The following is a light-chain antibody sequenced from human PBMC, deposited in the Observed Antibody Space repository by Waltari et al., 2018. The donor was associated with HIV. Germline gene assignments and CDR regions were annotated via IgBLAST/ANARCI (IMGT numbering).Light chain of an antibody. CDR1: SPTTASNT. Sequence: QSVLTHPSSSSRTPGLRVTISSSGSSPTTASNTANRYQHLPGTAPKLLIYGNDQRPSGVPDRFSASKSGTSASLAISGLQSEDEADYYCAAWDDSLNGGVFGGGTKLTVL. V-gene: IGLV1-44*01. CDR3: AAWDDSLNGGV. J-gene: IGLJ3*02. CDR2: GND.